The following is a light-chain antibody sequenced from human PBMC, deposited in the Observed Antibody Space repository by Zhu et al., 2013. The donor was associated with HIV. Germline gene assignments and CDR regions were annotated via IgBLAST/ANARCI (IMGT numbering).Light chain of an antibody. CDR1: QSISSY. Sequence: DIQMTQSPSSLSASVGDRVTITCRASQSISSYLNWYQQKPGKAPKLLIYKASSLESGVPSRFSGSGSGTEFTLTISSLQPDDFATYYCQQYYTYSFGRGTKLQIK. CDR2: KAS. J-gene: IGKJ2*01. CDR3: QQYYTYS. V-gene: IGKV1-5*03.